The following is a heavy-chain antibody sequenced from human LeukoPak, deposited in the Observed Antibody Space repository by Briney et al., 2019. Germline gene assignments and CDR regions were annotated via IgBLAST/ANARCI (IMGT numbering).Heavy chain of an antibody. V-gene: IGHV3-9*01. Sequence: PGRSLRLSCAASEFTFDDYAMHWVRQAPGKGLEWVSGISWNSGSIVYADSVKGRFTISRDNAKNSLYLQMNSLRVEDTAFYYCAKDNRRHYTSGPNPDSLHWGQGALVTASS. CDR1: EFTFDDYA. J-gene: IGHJ4*02. CDR3: AKDNRRHYTSGPNPDSLH. D-gene: IGHD6-19*01. CDR2: ISWNSGSI.